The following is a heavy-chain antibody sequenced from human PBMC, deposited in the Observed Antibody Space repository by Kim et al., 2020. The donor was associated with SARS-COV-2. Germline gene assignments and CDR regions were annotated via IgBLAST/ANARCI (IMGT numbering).Heavy chain of an antibody. CDR1: GGSMTSFF. D-gene: IGHD3-3*01. CDR3: ARDGRAGSAYYGWFDP. Sequence: SETLSLTCTVSGGSMTSFFWSWIRQPPGKGLEWIGNVYYTGSTNYNPYLKSRIAISVDMSKKQFSLKLRSVTAADTAVYYCARDGRAGSAYYGWFDPWG. J-gene: IGHJ5*02. V-gene: IGHV4-59*12. CDR2: VYYTGST.